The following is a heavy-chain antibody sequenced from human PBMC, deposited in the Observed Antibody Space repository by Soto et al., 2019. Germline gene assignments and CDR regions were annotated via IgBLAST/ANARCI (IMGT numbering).Heavy chain of an antibody. D-gene: IGHD1-1*01. Sequence: GGSPRLSCAASGFTFSDHYMDWVRQAPGKGREWVGRTRNKANSYTTEYAASVKGRFTISRDDSKNSLYLQMNSLKTEDTAVYYCARGATARTNYYYGLDAWGQGTTVTVSS. V-gene: IGHV3-72*01. CDR3: ARGATARTNYYYGLDA. CDR1: GFTFSDHY. J-gene: IGHJ6*02. CDR2: TRNKANSYTT.